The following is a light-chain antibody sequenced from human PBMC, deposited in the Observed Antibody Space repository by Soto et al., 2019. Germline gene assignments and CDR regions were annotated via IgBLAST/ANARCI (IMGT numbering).Light chain of an antibody. CDR2: EVS. CDR3: MQGTHWHLS. CDR1: QSLRFHNGITY. Sequence: EVVLTQSPLFLPVTLGQPASVSCRSSQSLRFHNGITYLTWFHQRPGQPPRRLIYEVSGRDSGVAGRLRVSGGGEGLRVVTSRVEAEDVSLFYCMQGTHWHLSFGGWTIVDLK. J-gene: IGKJ4*01. V-gene: IGKV2-30*01.